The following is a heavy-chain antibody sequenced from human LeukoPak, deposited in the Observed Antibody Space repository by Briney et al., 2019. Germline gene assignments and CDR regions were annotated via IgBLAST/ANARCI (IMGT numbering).Heavy chain of an antibody. CDR2: ISGSGGST. J-gene: IGHJ4*02. CDR1: GFTFSSYG. CDR3: AKRLAAVAGSRYFDY. V-gene: IGHV3-23*01. Sequence: GGSLRLSCAASGFTFSSYGMSWVRQAPGKGLEWVSAISGSGGSTYYADSVKGRFTISRDNSKNTLYLQMNSLRAEDTAVYYCAKRLAAVAGSRYFDYWGQGTLVTVSS. D-gene: IGHD6-19*01.